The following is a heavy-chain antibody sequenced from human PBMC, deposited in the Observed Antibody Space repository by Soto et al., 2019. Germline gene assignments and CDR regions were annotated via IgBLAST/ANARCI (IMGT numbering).Heavy chain of an antibody. CDR1: GSTFTSYA. J-gene: IGHJ4*02. CDR3: ARSIVVVTAADY. V-gene: IGHV1-3*01. Sequence: ASLKVSCKSSGSTFTSYAMHCVRQAPGQRLEWMGWINAGNGNTKYSQKFQGRVTITRDTSASTAYMELSSLRSEDTAVYYCARSIVVVTAADYWGQGTLVTVSS. CDR2: INAGNGNT. D-gene: IGHD2-21*02.